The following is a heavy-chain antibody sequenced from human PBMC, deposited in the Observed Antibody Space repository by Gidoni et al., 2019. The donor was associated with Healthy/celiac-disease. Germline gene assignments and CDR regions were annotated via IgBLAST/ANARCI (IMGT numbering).Heavy chain of an antibody. J-gene: IGHJ6*02. Sequence: VQLVESGGGLVQPGWSLRLSCSASGFTFSSYAMHWVRQAPGKGLEYVSAIRSNGGSTYYADSVKGRFTISRDNSKNTLYLQMSSLRAEDTAVYYCVKGTAAGTYYYYGMDVWGQGTTVTVSS. D-gene: IGHD6-13*01. V-gene: IGHV3-64D*06. CDR2: IRSNGGST. CDR3: VKGTAAGTYYYYGMDV. CDR1: GFTFSSYA.